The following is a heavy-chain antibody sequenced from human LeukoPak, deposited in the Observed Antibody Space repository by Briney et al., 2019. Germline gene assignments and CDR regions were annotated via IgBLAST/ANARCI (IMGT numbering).Heavy chain of an antibody. D-gene: IGHD2-2*01. Sequence: GGSLRLSYVASGVTFVDYAMHWVRQAPGMGLEWVSGISWNSGSIGYADSVKGRFTVSRDNAKNSLYLQMNSLRAEDTALYYCAKAYCSSTSCPIQHWGQGTLVTVSS. CDR1: GVTFVDYA. CDR2: ISWNSGSI. J-gene: IGHJ1*01. V-gene: IGHV3-9*01. CDR3: AKAYCSSTSCPIQH.